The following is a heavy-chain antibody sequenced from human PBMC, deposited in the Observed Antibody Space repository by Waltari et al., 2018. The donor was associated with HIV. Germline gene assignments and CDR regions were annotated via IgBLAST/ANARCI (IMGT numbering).Heavy chain of an antibody. CDR1: GGSFSGYY. J-gene: IGHJ4*02. D-gene: IGHD4-17*01. V-gene: IGHV4-34*01. CDR2: INHSGST. CDR3: ARDSGVGYGGLYYFDY. Sequence: QVQLQQWGAGLLKPSETLSLTCAVYGGSFSGYYWSWIRQPPGKGLEWIGEINHSGSTNHNPSLKSRVTISVGTSKNQFSLKLSSVTAADTDVYYCARDSGVGYGGLYYFDYWGQGTLVTVSS.